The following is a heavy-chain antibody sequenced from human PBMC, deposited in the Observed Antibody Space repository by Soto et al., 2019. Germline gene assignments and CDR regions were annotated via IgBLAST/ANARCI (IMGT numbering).Heavy chain of an antibody. CDR3: ARGRVDTAMGSHYYYGMDV. V-gene: IGHV4-34*01. CDR2: INHSGST. D-gene: IGHD5-18*01. Sequence: PSETLSLTCAVYGGSFSGYYWSWIRQPPGKGLEWIGEINHSGSTNYNPSLKSRVTISVDTSKNQFSLKLSSVTAADTAVYYCARGRVDTAMGSHYYYGMDVWGQGTTVTVS. CDR1: GGSFSGYY. J-gene: IGHJ6*02.